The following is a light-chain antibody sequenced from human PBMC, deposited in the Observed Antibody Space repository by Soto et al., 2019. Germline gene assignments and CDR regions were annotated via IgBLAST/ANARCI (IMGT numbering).Light chain of an antibody. CDR3: QQYNTFSFT. Sequence: DIQMTQSPSTLSASLGDRVTITCRASRAISDWLAWYQQRPGKAPKLLIYRASRLESGVPSRFSGSGSGTESTLTISGLQPDDFATYYCQQYNTFSFTFGQGTKLEI. J-gene: IGKJ2*01. CDR2: RAS. CDR1: RAISDW. V-gene: IGKV1-5*03.